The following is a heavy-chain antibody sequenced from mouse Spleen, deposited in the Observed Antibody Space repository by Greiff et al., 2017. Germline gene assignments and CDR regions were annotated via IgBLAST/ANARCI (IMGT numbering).Heavy chain of an antibody. Sequence: EVKVVESGGGLVQPGGSLRLSCATSGFTFSDFYMEWVRQPPGKRLEWIAASRNKANDYTTEYSASVKGRFIVSRDTSQSILYLQMNALRAEDTAMYYCARDDGYCEAWFAYWGQGTLVTVSA. CDR3: ARDDGYCEAWFAY. V-gene: IGHV7-1*02. CDR2: SRNKANDYTT. J-gene: IGHJ3*01. CDR1: GFTFSDFY. D-gene: IGHD2-3*01.